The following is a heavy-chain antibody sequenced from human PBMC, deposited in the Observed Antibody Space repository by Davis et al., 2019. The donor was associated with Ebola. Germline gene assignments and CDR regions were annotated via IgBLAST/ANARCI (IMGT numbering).Heavy chain of an antibody. CDR1: GFTFSTYT. CDR2: ISSSSNYI. CDR3: AKIRERGWLQFSVDN. J-gene: IGHJ4*02. Sequence: GGSLRLSCAASGFTFSTYTMIWVRQAPGKGLEWVSSISSSSNYIDYADSVKGRFTVSRDNSLNTLYLQMNSLRAEDTAIYYCAKIRERGWLQFSVDNWGRGTLVTVSS. V-gene: IGHV3-21*04. D-gene: IGHD5-24*01.